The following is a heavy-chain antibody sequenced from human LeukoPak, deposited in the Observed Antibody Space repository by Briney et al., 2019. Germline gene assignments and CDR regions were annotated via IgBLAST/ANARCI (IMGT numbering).Heavy chain of an antibody. Sequence: ASLKVSCKASGYTFTGYYMHWVRQTPGQGLEWMGRINPNSGGTNYAQKFQGRVTMTRDTSISTAYMELSRLRSDDTAVYYCATLGYCSGGSCSRRPTDYWGQGTLVTVSS. V-gene: IGHV1-2*06. CDR2: INPNSGGT. CDR3: ATLGYCSGGSCSRRPTDY. J-gene: IGHJ4*02. D-gene: IGHD2-15*01. CDR1: GYTFTGYY.